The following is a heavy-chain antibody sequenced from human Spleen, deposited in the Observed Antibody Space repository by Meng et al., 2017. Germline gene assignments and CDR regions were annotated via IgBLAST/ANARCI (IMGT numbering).Heavy chain of an antibody. CDR2: ISWNSGSI. V-gene: IGHV3-9*03. D-gene: IGHD1-26*01. J-gene: IGHJ4*02. CDR3: ARYRGTYFDY. CDR1: GFTFDDYA. Sequence: GGSLRLSCAASGFTFDDYAMHWVRQAPGKGLEWVSGISWNSGSIGYADSVKGRFTISRDNAKNSLYLQMNSLRAEDMAVYYCARYRGTYFDYWGQGTLVTVSS.